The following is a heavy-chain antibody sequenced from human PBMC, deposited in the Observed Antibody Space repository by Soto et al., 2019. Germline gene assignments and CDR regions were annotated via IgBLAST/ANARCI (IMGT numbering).Heavy chain of an antibody. CDR2: IYHGGST. D-gene: IGHD3-22*01. CDR1: GYSISSGYY. V-gene: IGHV4-38-2*01. Sequence: SETLSLTCAVSGYSISSGYYWGWLRQPPGKGLEWIGSIYHGGSTYYNPSLKSRVTISVDTSKNQFSLKLSSVTAADTAVYYCARRKVVVIPNPYYYYGMDVWGQGTTVTVSS. CDR3: ARRKVVVIPNPYYYYGMDV. J-gene: IGHJ6*02.